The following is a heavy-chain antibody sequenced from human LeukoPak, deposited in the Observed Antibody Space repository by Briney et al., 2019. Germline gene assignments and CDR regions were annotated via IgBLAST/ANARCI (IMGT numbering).Heavy chain of an antibody. D-gene: IGHD1-1*01. J-gene: IGHJ4*02. V-gene: IGHV3-7*01. CDR2: IKQDGSEK. CDR3: SREGYTNDALDY. Sequence: GSLRLSCAASGFTFSSYGMHWVRQAPGKGLEWVANIKQDGSEKYYVDSVKGRFTISRDNAKNSLYLQMNSLRAEDTAVYYCSREGYTNDALDYWGQGTLVTVSS. CDR1: GFTFSSYG.